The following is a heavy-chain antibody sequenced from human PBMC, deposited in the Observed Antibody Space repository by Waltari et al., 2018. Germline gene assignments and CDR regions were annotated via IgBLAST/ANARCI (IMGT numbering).Heavy chain of an antibody. D-gene: IGHD3-10*01. J-gene: IGHJ3*02. Sequence: EVQLLESGGGLVPPGGSLRLSCAASGFTFSTYAMSWARQAPGKGLEWVSSITESSGDSYYAGSVKGRFTISRDNSKNMLYLQMNSLRAEDTAIYYCAKDDSHYNDSPNHAFDIWGQGTMVTVSS. CDR1: GFTFSTYA. V-gene: IGHV3-23*01. CDR3: AKDDSHYNDSPNHAFDI. CDR2: ITESSGDS.